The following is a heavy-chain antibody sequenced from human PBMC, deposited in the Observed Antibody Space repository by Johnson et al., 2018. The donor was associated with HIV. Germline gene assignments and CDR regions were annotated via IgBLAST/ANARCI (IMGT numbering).Heavy chain of an antibody. V-gene: IGHV3-7*01. CDR1: GFTFSRYW. J-gene: IGHJ3*02. Sequence: EVQLVESGGGLVQPGGSLRLSCGASGFTFSRYWMSWVRQAPGKGLEWVANIKQDGSEKYYVGSLEGRFTVSRDNAKNTLYLQMNSLRPEDTAVYYCAKDQLVGATYAAFDIWGQGTMVTVSS. CDR3: AKDQLVGATYAAFDI. CDR2: IKQDGSEK. D-gene: IGHD1-26*01.